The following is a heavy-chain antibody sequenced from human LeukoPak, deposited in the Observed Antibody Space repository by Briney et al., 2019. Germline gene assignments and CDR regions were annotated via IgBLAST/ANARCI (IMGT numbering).Heavy chain of an antibody. V-gene: IGHV3-23*01. D-gene: IGHD2-21*01. Sequence: PGGSLRLSCAASGFTFSSYAMSWVRQAPGKGLEWVSAISGSGGSTYYADSVKGRFTISRDNSKNTLYLRMNSLRAEDTAVYYCAKAQVCGGDCYSLDYYYYMDVWGKGTTVTVSS. CDR2: ISGSGGST. CDR1: GFTFSSYA. J-gene: IGHJ6*03. CDR3: AKAQVCGGDCYSLDYYYYMDV.